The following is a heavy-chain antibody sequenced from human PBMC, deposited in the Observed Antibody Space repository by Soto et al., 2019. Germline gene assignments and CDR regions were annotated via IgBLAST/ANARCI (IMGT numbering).Heavy chain of an antibody. CDR1: GFTFSSYA. Sequence: PGGSLRLSCAASGFTFSSYAMSWVRQAPGKGLEWVSGISGSGGNTYYADSVKGRFTISRDNSKNTLYLQMNSLRAEDTAVYYCAKRAVAGTFDYYYYGMDVWGQGTTVTVS. V-gene: IGHV3-23*01. CDR3: AKRAVAGTFDYYYYGMDV. CDR2: ISGSGGNT. D-gene: IGHD6-19*01. J-gene: IGHJ6*02.